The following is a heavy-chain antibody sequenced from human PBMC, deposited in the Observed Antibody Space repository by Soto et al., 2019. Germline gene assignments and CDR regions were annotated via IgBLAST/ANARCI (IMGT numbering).Heavy chain of an antibody. D-gene: IGHD2-2*01. CDR3: ARSEGSSTSLEIYYYYYSGMDV. Sequence: QVQLVQSGAEVKKPGSSVKVSCKASVGTFSSYAISWVRQAPGQGLEWMGGIIPISETTNYAQKFQDRVTSTADESKSTAYMELSSLRSEDTAVYYCARSEGSSTSLEIYYYYYSGMDVWGPGTTVTVSS. CDR1: VGTFSSYA. CDR2: IIPISETT. V-gene: IGHV1-69*01. J-gene: IGHJ6*02.